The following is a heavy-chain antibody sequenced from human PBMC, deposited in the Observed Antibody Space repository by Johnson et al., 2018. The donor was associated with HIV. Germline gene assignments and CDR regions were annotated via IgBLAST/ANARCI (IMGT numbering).Heavy chain of an antibody. V-gene: IGHV3-33*03. CDR2: TWFDGSKK. CDR3: ARVAVSTAAGGVPLDI. D-gene: IGHD2-2*01. Sequence: QVQLVESGGGVVQPGGSLRLSCAASGFNFNTCGMHWVRQAPGKGLEWVASTWFDGSKKYYSDSVRGRFIISRDNSKNTLYLQMNSLRAEDTALYFCARVAVSTAAGGVPLDIWGPGTMVTVSA. CDR1: GFNFNTCG. J-gene: IGHJ3*02.